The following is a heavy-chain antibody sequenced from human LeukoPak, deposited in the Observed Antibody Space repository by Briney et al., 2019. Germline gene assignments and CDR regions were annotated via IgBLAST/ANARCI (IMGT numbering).Heavy chain of an antibody. Sequence: ASVKVSCKASGYTFTSYDINWVRQAPGQGLEWMGWMNPNSGNTGYAQKFQGRVTMTRNTSISTAYMELSRLRSEDPAVYYCARGAFPLDYWGQGTLVTVSS. D-gene: IGHD2/OR15-2a*01. CDR3: ARGAFPLDY. CDR2: MNPNSGNT. V-gene: IGHV1-8*01. J-gene: IGHJ4*02. CDR1: GYTFTSYD.